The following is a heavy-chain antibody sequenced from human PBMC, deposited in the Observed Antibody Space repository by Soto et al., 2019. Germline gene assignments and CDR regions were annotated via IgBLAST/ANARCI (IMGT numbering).Heavy chain of an antibody. CDR2: INWNGVNK. CDR1: GFIFEDFA. D-gene: IGHD3-16*01. J-gene: IGHJ1*01. Sequence: GGSLRLSCTVSGFIFEDFAMHWVRQAPGQGLEWVSGINWNGVNKGYAESVLGRFTISRDNAKKSLYLDMNYLRPEDTALYFCAKDVYRLGELWGYFQNWGQGTLVTVSS. CDR3: AKDVYRLGELWGYFQN. V-gene: IGHV3-9*01.